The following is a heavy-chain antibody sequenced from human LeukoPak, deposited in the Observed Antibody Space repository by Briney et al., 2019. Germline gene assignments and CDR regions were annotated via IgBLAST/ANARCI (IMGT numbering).Heavy chain of an antibody. CDR1: GGSISSGSYY. Sequence: SETLSLTCAVSGGSISSGSYYWSWIRQPAWKGLEWIGYIYYSGSTNYNPSLKSRVTISVDTSKNQFSLKLSSVTAADTAVYYCARARYQLLPFDYWGQGTLVTVSS. D-gene: IGHD2-2*01. CDR3: ARARYQLLPFDY. CDR2: IYYSGST. J-gene: IGHJ4*02. V-gene: IGHV4-61*10.